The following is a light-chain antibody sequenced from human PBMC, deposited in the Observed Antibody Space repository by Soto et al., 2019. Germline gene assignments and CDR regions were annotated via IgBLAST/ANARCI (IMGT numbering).Light chain of an antibody. J-gene: IGLJ2*01. CDR1: SGSVSTTYY. CDR2: STN. CDR3: MLYLGVGLVV. V-gene: IGLV8-61*01. Sequence: QTVVTQEPSFSVSPGGTVTLTCGLTSGSVSTTYYPSWYQQTPGQAPRTLIYSTNIRSSWVPDRFSGSILGNKAALTITGAQEDDESDYHCMLYLGVGLVVFGGGTKLTVL.